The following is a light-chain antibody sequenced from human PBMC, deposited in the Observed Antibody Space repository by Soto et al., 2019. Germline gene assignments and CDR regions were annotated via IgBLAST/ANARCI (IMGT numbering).Light chain of an antibody. J-gene: IGKJ3*01. CDR2: GTS. Sequence: EIVLTQSPGTLSLSPGERATLSCRASQSVSRKYLAWYQQKPGQAPRVLIYGTSIRASGVPERFSGGGSGTDFTLTITRLEPEDFAVYYCQQYGSSLFTFGPGTKVHFK. CDR1: QSVSRKY. CDR3: QQYGSSLFT. V-gene: IGKV3-20*01.